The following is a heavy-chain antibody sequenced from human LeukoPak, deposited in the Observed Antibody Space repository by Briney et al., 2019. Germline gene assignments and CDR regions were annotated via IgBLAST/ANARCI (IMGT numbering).Heavy chain of an antibody. CDR2: IWYDGSKK. J-gene: IGHJ4*02. V-gene: IGHV3-33*01. D-gene: IGHD6-19*01. CDR1: GFTFSSYG. CDR3: ARDGSSGWVFDY. Sequence: GGSLRLSCAASGFTFSSYGLHWVRQAPGKGLEWVAVIWYDGSKKYYADSVKGRFTISRDKSNNTLYLQMNSLRVEDTAVYFCARDGSSGWVFDYWGQGTLVSVSS.